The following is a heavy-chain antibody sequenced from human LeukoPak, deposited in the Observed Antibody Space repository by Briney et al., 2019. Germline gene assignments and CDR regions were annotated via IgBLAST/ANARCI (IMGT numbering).Heavy chain of an antibody. CDR2: IWYDGSNK. D-gene: IGHD5-18*01. CDR3: AGGIQLWLIDY. V-gene: IGHV3-33*01. J-gene: IGHJ4*02. Sequence: GGSLRLSCAASGFTFSSYGMHWVRQAPGKGLEWVAVIWYDGSNKYYADSVKGRFTISRDNSKNTLYLQMNSLRAEDTAVYYCAGGIQLWLIDYWGQGTLVTVSS. CDR1: GFTFSSYG.